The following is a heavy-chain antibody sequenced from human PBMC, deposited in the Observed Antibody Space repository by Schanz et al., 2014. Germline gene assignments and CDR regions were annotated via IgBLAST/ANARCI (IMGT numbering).Heavy chain of an antibody. D-gene: IGHD3-10*01. V-gene: IGHV3-7*05. J-gene: IGHJ4*02. CDR1: GFGFSSYS. Sequence: EVQLVESGGGLIQPGGSLRLSCAASGFGFSSYSMNWVRQAPGKGLEWVANIKRDGSEKNYLDSVKGRFTISRDNAKNSLFLQMNSLRAEDTAVYYCARIGGSVFDYWAQGTLVTVSS. CDR3: ARIGGSVFDY. CDR2: IKRDGSEK.